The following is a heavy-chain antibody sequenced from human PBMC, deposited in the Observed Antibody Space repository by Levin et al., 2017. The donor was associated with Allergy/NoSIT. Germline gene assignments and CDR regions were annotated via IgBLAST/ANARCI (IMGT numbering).Heavy chain of an antibody. V-gene: IGHV1-2*02. CDR1: GYTFTDYY. J-gene: IGHJ4*02. D-gene: IGHD3-10*01. CDR3: ALSRSVRGVIIH. CDR2: INPNTGGT. Sequence: GESLKISCKASGYTFTDYYMHWVRQAPGQGLEWMGWINPNTGGTNYAQKFQGRVTMTRDTSISTAYMALSRLRSDDTAVYYCALSRSVRGVIIHWGQGTLVTVSS.